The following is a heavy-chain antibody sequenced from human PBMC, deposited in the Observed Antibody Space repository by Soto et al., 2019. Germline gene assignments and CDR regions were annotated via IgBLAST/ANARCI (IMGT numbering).Heavy chain of an antibody. J-gene: IGHJ4*02. D-gene: IGHD1-26*01. CDR2: ISGSGGST. Sequence: RLSCASSGFTFSSYAMSWVLQAPVKGLEWVSAISGSGGSTYYADSVKGRFTISRDNSKNTLYLQMNSLRAEDTAVYYCAKDVRYSGSYYFDYWGQGTLVTVSS. V-gene: IGHV3-23*01. CDR1: GFTFSSYA. CDR3: AKDVRYSGSYYFDY.